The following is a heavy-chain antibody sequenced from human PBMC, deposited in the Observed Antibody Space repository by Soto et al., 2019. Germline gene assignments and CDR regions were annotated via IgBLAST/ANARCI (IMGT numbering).Heavy chain of an antibody. CDR2: THHSGST. CDR3: ARNGDCSTSRCNVDWLDP. Sequence: QVQLQESGPGLVKPSGTLSLTCAVSGDSVSNHYWWSWVRQSPGKGLEWIGGTHHSGSTHYNPSLNGRVTISVDKSRNHFSLDLTPVPAADTAIYLCARNGDCSTSRCNVDWLDPWGRGTLVTVSS. CDR1: GDSVSNHYW. V-gene: IGHV4-4*02. D-gene: IGHD2-2*01. J-gene: IGHJ5*02.